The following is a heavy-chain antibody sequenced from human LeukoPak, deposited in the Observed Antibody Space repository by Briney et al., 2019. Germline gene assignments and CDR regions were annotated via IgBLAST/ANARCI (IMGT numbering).Heavy chain of an antibody. CDR1: GYTFTSYG. V-gene: IGHV1-18*01. CDR3: ARDRAGLVGATTGNFDY. Sequence: ASVKVSCKASGYTFTSYGISWVRQAPGQGLEWMGWISAYNGNTNYAQKLRGRVTMTTDTSTSTAYMELRSLRSDDTAVYYCARDRAGLVGATTGNFDYWGQGTLVTVSS. CDR2: ISAYNGNT. J-gene: IGHJ4*02. D-gene: IGHD1-26*01.